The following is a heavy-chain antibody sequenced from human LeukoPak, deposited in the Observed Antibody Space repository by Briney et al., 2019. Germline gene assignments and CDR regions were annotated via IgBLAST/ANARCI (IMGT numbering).Heavy chain of an antibody. V-gene: IGHV3-13*04. CDR3: ARVLPLYYYDSSGYYKDYYYGMDV. CDR2: IGTAGDT. D-gene: IGHD3-22*01. CDR1: GFTFSSYD. Sequence: GGSLRLSCAASGFTFSSYDMHWVRQATGKDLEWVSAIGTAGDTYYPGSVKGRFTISRENAKNSLYLQMNSLRAGDTAVYYCARVLPLYYYDSSGYYKDYYYGMDVWGQGTTVTVSS. J-gene: IGHJ6*02.